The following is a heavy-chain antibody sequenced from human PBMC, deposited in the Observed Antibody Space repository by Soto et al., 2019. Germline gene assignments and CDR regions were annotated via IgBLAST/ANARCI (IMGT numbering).Heavy chain of an antibody. J-gene: IGHJ1*01. CDR3: PKHDGSGDIRTLAEGETH. CDR2: MSYDGSKK. V-gene: IGHV3-30*18. CDR1: GFSFSAYG. D-gene: IGHD7-27*01. Sequence: QVQLVEFGGGVVQPGGSLRLSCAASGFSFSAYGMHWVRQSPGKGLEWVAVMSYDGSKKYYLDSVKGRFTISRDNSKNTIFLKINPRTPEARTLYYCPKHDGSGDIRTLAEGETHWGQGTLVTVSS.